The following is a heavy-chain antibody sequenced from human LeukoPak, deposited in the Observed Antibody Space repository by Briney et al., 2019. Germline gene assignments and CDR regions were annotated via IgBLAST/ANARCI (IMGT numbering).Heavy chain of an antibody. D-gene: IGHD3-22*01. J-gene: IGHJ4*02. Sequence: SVKVSCKASGYTFTSYYMHWVRQAPGQGLEWMGGIIPIFGTANYAQKFQGRVTITADESTSTAYMELSSLRSEDTAVYYCAREVVGTYYYDSSGYSHFDYWGQGTLVTVSS. CDR3: AREVVGTYYYDSSGYSHFDY. CDR2: IIPIFGTA. CDR1: GYTFTSYY. V-gene: IGHV1-69*13.